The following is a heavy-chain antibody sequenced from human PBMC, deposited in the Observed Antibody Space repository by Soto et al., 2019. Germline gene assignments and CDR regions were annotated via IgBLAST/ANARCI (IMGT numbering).Heavy chain of an antibody. D-gene: IGHD2-21*01. CDR2: IYYSGTT. CDR1: GGSISNGDYY. CDR3: ARALTSINWFDP. V-gene: IGHV4-30-4*01. Sequence: QVQLQESGPGLVKPSHTLSLTCSVSGGSISNGDYYWSWIRQPPGKGLEWVGFIYYSGTTYYNPSLKSRVTMSIDTSKNHFSLKLTSVTAADTAVYYCARALTSINWFDPWGQGTLVTVSS. J-gene: IGHJ5*02.